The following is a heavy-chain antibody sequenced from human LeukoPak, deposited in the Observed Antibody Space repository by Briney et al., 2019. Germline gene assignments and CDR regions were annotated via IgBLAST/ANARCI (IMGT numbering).Heavy chain of an antibody. CDR3: ARLGIGVVPSAMLGDYYFDY. CDR1: GGSISSYY. D-gene: IGHD2-2*01. Sequence: SETLSLTCTVSGGSISSYYWSWIRQPPGKGLEWIGYIYYSGSTKYNPSLKSRVTISVDTSKSQFSLKLTSVTAADAAVYYCARLGIGVVPSAMLGDYYFDYWGQGTLVTVSS. J-gene: IGHJ4*02. CDR2: IYYSGST. V-gene: IGHV4-59*08.